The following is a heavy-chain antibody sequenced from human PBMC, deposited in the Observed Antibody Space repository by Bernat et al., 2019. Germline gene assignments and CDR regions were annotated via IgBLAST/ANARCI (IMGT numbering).Heavy chain of an antibody. J-gene: IGHJ3*01. CDR1: GFTFSSYA. CDR2: ISYDGSNK. Sequence: QVQLVESVGGVVQPGRSLRLSCAASGFTFSSYAMHWVRQAPGKGLEWVAVISYDGSNKYYADSVKGRFTISRDNSKNTLYLQMNSLRAEDTAVYYCARDSEPWGQGTMVTVSS. CDR3: ARDSEP. V-gene: IGHV3-30-3*01.